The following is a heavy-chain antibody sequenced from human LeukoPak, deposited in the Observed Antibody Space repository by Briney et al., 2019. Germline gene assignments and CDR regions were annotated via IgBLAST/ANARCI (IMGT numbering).Heavy chain of an antibody. CDR3: ATTTTAPRGY. D-gene: IGHD4-17*01. Sequence: GGSLRLSCAASGFTFSSYAMSWVRQAPGRGLEWVSAISGSGGSTYYADSVKGRFTISRDNSKNTLYLQMNSLRAEDTAVYYCATTTTAPRGYWGQGTLVTVSS. CDR1: GFTFSSYA. V-gene: IGHV3-23*01. J-gene: IGHJ4*02. CDR2: ISGSGGST.